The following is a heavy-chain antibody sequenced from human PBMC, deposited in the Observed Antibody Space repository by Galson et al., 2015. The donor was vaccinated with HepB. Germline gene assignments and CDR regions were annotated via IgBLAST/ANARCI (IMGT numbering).Heavy chain of an antibody. V-gene: IGHV3-30*04. CDR2: ISYEGNNK. J-gene: IGHJ6*02. CDR3: ATVGYSGGSWDSDYYGMDV. CDR1: GFIFSTYA. D-gene: IGHD2-15*01. Sequence: SLRLSCAASGFIFSTYAMHWVRQAPGKGLEWVASISYEGNNKYYADSVKGRFTISRDNSKNALYLQMNSLRGEDTAVYYCATVGYSGGSWDSDYYGMDVWGQGTTVTVSS.